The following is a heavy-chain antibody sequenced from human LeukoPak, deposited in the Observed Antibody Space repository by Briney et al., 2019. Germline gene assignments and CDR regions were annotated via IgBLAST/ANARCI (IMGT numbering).Heavy chain of an antibody. Sequence: GGSLRLSCAASGFTFNTYGMHWVRQAPGKGLEWVAGISNDGSNKYYADSVKGRFTISRDNSKNTMYLQMNSLRAEDTAVYYCAKAAYCTSTGCYFSGYAQRPLDSWGQGTLVTVSS. V-gene: IGHV3-30*18. CDR1: GFTFNTYG. CDR3: AKAAYCTSTGCYFSGYAQRPLDS. CDR2: ISNDGSNK. J-gene: IGHJ4*02. D-gene: IGHD2-2*01.